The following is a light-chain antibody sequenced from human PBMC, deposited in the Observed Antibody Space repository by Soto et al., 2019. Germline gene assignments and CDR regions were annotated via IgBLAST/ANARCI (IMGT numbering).Light chain of an antibody. V-gene: IGKV3D-7*01. Sequence: IVLTQSPATLSFSPGERASLSFGGGQSLNIRYLSWYQQRHGQAPRLLMYGASTRATGVPARFSGSGSGTDLTITISSMKNEDFEVYYCQQDYNLTLTFGGGTKVDI. CDR3: QQDYNLTLT. CDR2: GAS. CDR1: QSLNIRY. J-gene: IGKJ4*01.